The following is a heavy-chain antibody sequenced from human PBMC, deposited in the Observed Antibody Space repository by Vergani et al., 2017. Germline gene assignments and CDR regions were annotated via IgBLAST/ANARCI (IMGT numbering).Heavy chain of an antibody. CDR1: GFTFRSYA. D-gene: IGHD2-21*02. CDR3: AKTRVVVTAGPFGY. Sequence: LQLVESGGGVVQPGRSLRLSCAASGFTFRSYAMSWVRQAPGKGLEWVSAISGSGGSTYYADSVKGRFTISRDNSKNTLYLQMNSLRAEDTAVYYCAKTRVVVTAGPFGYWGQGTLVTVSS. CDR2: ISGSGGST. V-gene: IGHV3-23*04. J-gene: IGHJ4*02.